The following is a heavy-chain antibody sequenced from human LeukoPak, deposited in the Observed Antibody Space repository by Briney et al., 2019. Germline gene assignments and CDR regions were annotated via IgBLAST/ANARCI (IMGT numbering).Heavy chain of an antibody. Sequence: SETLSLTCTVVGGAINRRNYYWGWIRQSPGKGLEWIGSTYYSGCVNNNPSLQSRVTISVDTSRNQFSLKLTSVTAADTAVYYCARDGGYGGYKVYFDYWGQGTLVTVSS. V-gene: IGHV4-39*02. CDR2: TYYSGCV. CDR3: ARDGGYGGYKVYFDY. D-gene: IGHD5-12*01. CDR1: GGAINRRNYY. J-gene: IGHJ4*02.